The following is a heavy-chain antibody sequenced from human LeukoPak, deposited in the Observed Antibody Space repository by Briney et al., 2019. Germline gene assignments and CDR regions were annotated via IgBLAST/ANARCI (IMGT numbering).Heavy chain of an antibody. Sequence: SETLSLTCAVSGGSISNYYWSWIRQPPGKGLEWIGYILSSGSTNYNPSVKSRVTISVDMSRNQFSLKLSSVTAADTAVYYCARTNQISETAFDIWGQGTMVIVSS. CDR2: ILSSGST. J-gene: IGHJ3*02. CDR1: GGSISNYY. D-gene: IGHD1-14*01. CDR3: ARTNQISETAFDI. V-gene: IGHV4-59*01.